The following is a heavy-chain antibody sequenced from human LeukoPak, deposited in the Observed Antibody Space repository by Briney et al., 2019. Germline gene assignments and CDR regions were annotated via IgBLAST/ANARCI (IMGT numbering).Heavy chain of an antibody. D-gene: IGHD4-17*01. CDR2: LSGSGITT. Sequence: GGSLRLSCAASGFTFSNSAMSWVRQAPGKGLEWVSTLSGSGITTYYADSVKGRFRISRDNSKDTLFLQMNSLRAEDTAVYYCARDPNGDYIGAFDMWGPGTMVTVSS. CDR1: GFTFSNSA. CDR3: ARDPNGDYIGAFDM. V-gene: IGHV3-23*01. J-gene: IGHJ3*02.